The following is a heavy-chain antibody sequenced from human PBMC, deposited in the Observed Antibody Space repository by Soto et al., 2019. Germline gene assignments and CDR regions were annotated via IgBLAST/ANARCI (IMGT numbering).Heavy chain of an antibody. V-gene: IGHV1-69*01. D-gene: IGHD6-13*01. Sequence: SGAEVTKPGSSVKVSCKASGGTFSSYAISWVRQAPGQGLEWMGGIIPIFGTANYAQKFQGRVTITADESTSTAYMELSSLRSEDTAVYYCARDRIAAAGTISPYYGMDVWGQGTTVTVSS. CDR2: IIPIFGTA. CDR1: GGTFSSYA. CDR3: ARDRIAAAGTISPYYGMDV. J-gene: IGHJ6*02.